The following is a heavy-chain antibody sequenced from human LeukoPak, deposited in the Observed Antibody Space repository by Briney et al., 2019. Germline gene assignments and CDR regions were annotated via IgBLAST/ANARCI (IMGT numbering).Heavy chain of an antibody. CDR2: IYTSGST. J-gene: IGHJ6*03. D-gene: IGHD2-15*01. CDR1: GGSISSYY. Sequence: SETLSLTCTVSGGSISSYYWSWIRQPAGKGLEWIWRIYTSGSTNYNPSLKSRVTMSVDTSKNQFSLKLSSVTAADTAVYYCARVPRVKSLLSTYYYYYMDVWGKGTTVTVSS. CDR3: ARVPRVKSLLSTYYYYYMDV. V-gene: IGHV4-4*07.